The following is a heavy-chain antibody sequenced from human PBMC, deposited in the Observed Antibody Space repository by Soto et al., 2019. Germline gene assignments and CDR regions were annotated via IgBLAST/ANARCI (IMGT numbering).Heavy chain of an antibody. CDR1: GFTFSSYA. J-gene: IGHJ5*02. CDR3: AKGGLTNWFDP. Sequence: EVQLLESGGGLVQPGGSLRLSCAASGFTFSSYAMSWVRQAPGKGLEWVSAISGSGVSTYYADSVKGRFSISRDNSKNALYLQMNSLGAEDTAVYYCAKGGLTNWFDPWGQGTLVTVSS. V-gene: IGHV3-23*01. D-gene: IGHD7-27*01. CDR2: ISGSGVST.